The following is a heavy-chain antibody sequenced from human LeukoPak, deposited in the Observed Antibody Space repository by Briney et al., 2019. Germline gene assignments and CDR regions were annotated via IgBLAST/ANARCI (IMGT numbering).Heavy chain of an antibody. V-gene: IGHV1-46*01. J-gene: IGHJ6*02. Sequence: ASVKVSCKASGYTFTSYYMHWVRQAPGQGLEWMGIINPSGGSTSYAQKFQGRVTMTRDTSTSTVYMELSSLRSEDTAVYHCARDVLGRGPYYYYGMDVWGQGTTVTVSS. CDR3: ARDVLGRGPYYYYGMDV. CDR2: INPSGGST. D-gene: IGHD3-10*02. CDR1: GYTFTSYY.